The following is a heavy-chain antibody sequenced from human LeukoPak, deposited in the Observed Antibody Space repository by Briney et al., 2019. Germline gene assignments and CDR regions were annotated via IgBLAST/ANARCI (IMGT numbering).Heavy chain of an antibody. Sequence: GGSLRLSCAASGFTFSSYEMNWVRQAPGKGLEWVSYISISGSTTYYADSVKGRFTISRDNSKNTLFLQMSSLRVEDTAFYYCVKDAKMATIGRTFDYWGQGTLVTVSS. CDR2: ISISGSTT. CDR3: VKDAKMATIGRTFDY. D-gene: IGHD5-24*01. CDR1: GFTFSSYE. J-gene: IGHJ4*02. V-gene: IGHV3-48*03.